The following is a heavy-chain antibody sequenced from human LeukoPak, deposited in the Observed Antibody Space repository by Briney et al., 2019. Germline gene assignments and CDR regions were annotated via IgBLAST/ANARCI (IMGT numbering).Heavy chain of an antibody. CDR3: ARDRIAPAGSIIDY. J-gene: IGHJ4*02. CDR1: GYTFTGHY. V-gene: IGHV1-2*02. CDR2: IDPSSGGT. Sequence: GASVKVSCKASGYTFTGHYVHWVRQAPGQGLKWMGWIDPSSGGTNSAQKFQGRVTMARDTSITTVYMELSSLTSDDTAIYFCARDRIAPAGSIIDYWGQGTLVTVSS. D-gene: IGHD6-13*01.